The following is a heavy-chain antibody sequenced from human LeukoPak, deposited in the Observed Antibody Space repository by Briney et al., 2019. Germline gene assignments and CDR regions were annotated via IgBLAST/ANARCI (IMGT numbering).Heavy chain of an antibody. J-gene: IGHJ4*02. CDR1: GYSISSGYY. V-gene: IGHV4-38-2*02. CDR3: ARHSRYDSSSYYPLGY. CDR2: IYHSGST. Sequence: PSETLSLTCTVSGYSISSGYYWGWIRQPPGKGLEWIGSIYHSGSTYYNPSLKSRVTISVDTSKNQFSLKLNSMTAADTAVYYCARHSRYDSSSYYPLGYWGQGTLVTVSS. D-gene: IGHD3-22*01.